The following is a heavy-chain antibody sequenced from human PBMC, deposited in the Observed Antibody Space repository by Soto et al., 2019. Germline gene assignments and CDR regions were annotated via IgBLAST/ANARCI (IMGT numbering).Heavy chain of an antibody. D-gene: IGHD4-17*01. J-gene: IGHJ4*01. Sequence: VQLQQWGAGLLKPSETLSLTCAVYGGSFSGYHWSWFRQPPGKGLEWIGEINHSGSINYNPSLKSRAPISVDTSKNQFFPTLSSVTDADTGVYYCASFVGATTVTREYHLDYWGKGTLVTVSS. CDR2: INHSGSI. V-gene: IGHV4-34*01. CDR1: GGSFSGYH. CDR3: ASFVGATTVTREYHLDY.